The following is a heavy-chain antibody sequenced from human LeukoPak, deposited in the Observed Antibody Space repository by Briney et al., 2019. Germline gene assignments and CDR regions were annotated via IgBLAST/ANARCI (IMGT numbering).Heavy chain of an antibody. Sequence: ASVKVSCKASGYTFTSYAMHWVRQAPGQRLEWMGWMNAGNGNTKYSQNFQGRVTISRDTSASAAYMELSSLTSEDTAVYYCARDATYCRGSTCSYYGLDVWGQGTTVTVSS. J-gene: IGHJ6*02. CDR3: ARDATYCRGSTCSYYGLDV. D-gene: IGHD2-15*01. CDR2: MNAGNGNT. CDR1: GYTFTSYA. V-gene: IGHV1-3*01.